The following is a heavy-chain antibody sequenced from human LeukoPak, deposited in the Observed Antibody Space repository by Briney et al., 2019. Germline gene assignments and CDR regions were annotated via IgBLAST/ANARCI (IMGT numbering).Heavy chain of an antibody. CDR2: INWNGGST. D-gene: IGHD4/OR15-4a*01. V-gene: IGHV3-20*04. CDR3: ARRAGAYSHPYDY. J-gene: IGHJ4*02. CDR1: GFTFSSYE. Sequence: GGSLRLSCAASGFTFSSYEMNWVRQAPGKGLEWVSGINWNGGSTGYADSVKGRFTISRDNSKNTLYLQMNSLRAEDTAVYYCARRAGAYSHPYDYWGQGTLVTVSS.